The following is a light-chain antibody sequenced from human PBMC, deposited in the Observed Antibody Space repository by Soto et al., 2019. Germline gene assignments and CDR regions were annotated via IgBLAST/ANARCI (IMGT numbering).Light chain of an antibody. Sequence: QSVLTQPPSVSGAPGQRVTISCTGSGSTIGAGYDVHWYQHLPGTAPKLLIYDNNNRPSGVPDRFSGSKSGTSASLAISRLPAEDEADYYCQSYDSSLSVVFGGGTKLTVL. CDR2: DNN. CDR3: QSYDSSLSVV. V-gene: IGLV1-40*01. CDR1: GSTIGAGYD. J-gene: IGLJ2*01.